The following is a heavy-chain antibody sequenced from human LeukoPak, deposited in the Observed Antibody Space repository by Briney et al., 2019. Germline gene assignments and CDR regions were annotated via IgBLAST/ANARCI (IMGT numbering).Heavy chain of an antibody. CDR1: GFTFSSYW. CDR2: ITRNSDTI. D-gene: IGHD4-23*01. J-gene: IGHJ3*02. CDR3: AKDIDGGTFGDAFDI. V-gene: IGHV3-9*01. Sequence: GGSLRLSCAASGFTFSSYWMSWVRQGPGKGLEWVSGITRNSDTIAYADSVKGRFTISRDNAKNSLYLQMNSLRVEDTALYYCAKDIDGGTFGDAFDIWGQGTTVTVSS.